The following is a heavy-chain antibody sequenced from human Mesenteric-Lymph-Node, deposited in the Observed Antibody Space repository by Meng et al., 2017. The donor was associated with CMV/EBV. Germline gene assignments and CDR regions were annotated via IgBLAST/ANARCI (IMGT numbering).Heavy chain of an antibody. CDR2: ISGSGGST. Sequence: GESLKISCAASGFTFSSYAMSWVRQAPGKGLEWVSAISGSGGSTYYADSVKGRFTISRDNSKNTLYLQMNSLRVEDTAVYYCARDLREDGMDVWGQGTTVTVSS. CDR1: GFTFSSYA. CDR3: ARDLREDGMDV. V-gene: IGHV3-23*01. J-gene: IGHJ6*02.